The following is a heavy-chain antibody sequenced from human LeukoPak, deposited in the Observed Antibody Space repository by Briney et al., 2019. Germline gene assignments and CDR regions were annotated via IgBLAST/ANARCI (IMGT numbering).Heavy chain of an antibody. D-gene: IGHD2-15*01. CDR1: GYTFTSYG. J-gene: IGHJ4*02. CDR3: ARENQLGYCSGGSCYSLAALDY. Sequence: GASVKVSCKASGYTFTSYGISWVRQAPGQGLEWMGWISAYNGNTNYAQKLQGRVTMTTDTSTSTAYMELRSLRSDDTAVYYCARENQLGYCSGGSCYSLAALDYWGQGTLVTVSS. V-gene: IGHV1-18*01. CDR2: ISAYNGNT.